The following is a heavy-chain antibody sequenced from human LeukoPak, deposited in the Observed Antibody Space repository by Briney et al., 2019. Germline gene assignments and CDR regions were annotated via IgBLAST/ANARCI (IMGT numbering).Heavy chain of an antibody. J-gene: IGHJ4*02. CDR3: ARESGSYLQ. D-gene: IGHD1-26*01. V-gene: IGHV3-53*01. CDR2: INTGGYT. Sequence: TGGSLRLSCAASGFTVSTNYMTWVRQAPGKGLDWVSIINTGGYTYYIDSVKGRFTISRDKSKNTLYLQMTFLNVEDTAVYYCARESGSYLQWGQGTLVTVSS. CDR1: GFTVSTNY.